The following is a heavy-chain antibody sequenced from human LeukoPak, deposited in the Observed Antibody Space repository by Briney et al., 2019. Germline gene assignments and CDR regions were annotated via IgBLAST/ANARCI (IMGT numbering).Heavy chain of an antibody. Sequence: SETLSLTCTVSGGSISSYYWSWIRQPPGKGLEWIGYVYYSGTTNYNPSLESRVTISVDTSKNQFSLKLTSVAAADTVVYYCARHGTAAGPFQLWGQGTPVTVSS. J-gene: IGHJ1*01. CDR3: ARHGTAAGPFQL. V-gene: IGHV4-59*08. CDR1: GGSISSYY. CDR2: VYYSGTT. D-gene: IGHD2-21*02.